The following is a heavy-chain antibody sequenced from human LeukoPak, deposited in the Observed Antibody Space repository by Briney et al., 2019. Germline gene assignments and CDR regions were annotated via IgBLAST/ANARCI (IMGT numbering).Heavy chain of an antibody. V-gene: IGHV3-48*03. D-gene: IGHD4-17*01. CDR3: ARKGGSGDYGVNY. CDR2: ISGSGGTI. CDR1: GFTFSSYE. J-gene: IGHJ4*02. Sequence: GGSLRLSCAVSGFTFSSYEMNWIRQAPGKRLEWVSYISGSGGTIFYADSVKGRFTISRDNAKNSLYLQMNSLRAEDTAVYYCARKGGSGDYGVNYWGQGTLVTVSS.